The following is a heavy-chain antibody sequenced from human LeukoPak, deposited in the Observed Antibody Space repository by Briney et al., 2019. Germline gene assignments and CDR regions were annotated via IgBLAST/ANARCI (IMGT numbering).Heavy chain of an antibody. CDR3: AREDRYCSGGSCYS. CDR2: INPDNGGT. D-gene: IGHD2-15*01. Sequence: ASVKVSCKASGYTFTGHYMHWVRQAPGQGLEWMGWINPDNGGTNSAQKFQGRDTMTRDTSISTSYMELSRLRSDDTAVYYCAREDRYCSGGSCYSWGQGTLVTVSS. J-gene: IGHJ4*02. CDR1: GYTFTGHY. V-gene: IGHV1-2*02.